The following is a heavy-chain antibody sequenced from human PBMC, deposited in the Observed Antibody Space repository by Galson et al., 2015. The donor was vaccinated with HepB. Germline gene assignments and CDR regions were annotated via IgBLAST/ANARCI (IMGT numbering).Heavy chain of an antibody. V-gene: IGHV3-11*06. CDR3: APLGGATTASQGGY. J-gene: IGHJ4*02. D-gene: IGHD1-26*01. CDR2: ISSSSYT. CDR1: GFTFSDYY. Sequence: SLRLSCAASGFTFSDYYMSWIRQAPGKGLEWVSYISSSSYTNYADSVKGRFTISRDNAKNSLYLQMNSLRAEDTAVYYCAPLGGATTASQGGYWGQGTLVTVSS.